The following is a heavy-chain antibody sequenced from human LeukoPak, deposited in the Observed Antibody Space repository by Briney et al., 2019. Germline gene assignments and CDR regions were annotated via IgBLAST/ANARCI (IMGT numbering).Heavy chain of an antibody. D-gene: IGHD6-19*01. CDR3: ARDMFEGQWLVEVFDY. CDR1: GYTLTSHG. V-gene: IGHV1-18*01. Sequence: ASVKVSCKASGYTLTSHGISWVRQAPGQGLEWMGWINGYNGNTNYAQRFQGRVTMTRDISTSTVYMELRSLTSDDTAVYFCARDMFEGQWLVEVFDYWGQGTLVTVSS. J-gene: IGHJ4*02. CDR2: INGYNGNT.